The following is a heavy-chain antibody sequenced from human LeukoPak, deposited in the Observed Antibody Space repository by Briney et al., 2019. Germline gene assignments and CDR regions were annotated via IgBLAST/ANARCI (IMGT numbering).Heavy chain of an antibody. CDR2: IYHSGST. CDR1: GVSISSSNW. Sequence: PSGTLSLTCAVSGVSISSSNWWSWVRQPPGKGLEWIGEIYHSGSTNYNPSLKSRVTISVDKSKNQFSLKLSSVTAADTAVYYCARDETSQEAGRGLWFDPWGQGTLVTVSS. J-gene: IGHJ5*02. V-gene: IGHV4-4*02. CDR3: ARDETSQEAGRGLWFDP. D-gene: IGHD3-10*01.